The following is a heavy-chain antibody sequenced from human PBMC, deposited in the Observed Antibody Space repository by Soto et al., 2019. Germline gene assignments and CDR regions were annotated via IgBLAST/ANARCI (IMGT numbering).Heavy chain of an antibody. CDR1: GFSFSNYA. J-gene: IGHJ4*02. CDR3: EKDSSSNWGYFDY. V-gene: IGHV3-23*01. D-gene: IGHD6-13*01. Sequence: EVQLLDSGGGLVQPGGSLRLSCEASGFSFSNYAMSWVRQAPGKGLEWVSSISGGGNTYYADSVKGRFTISRDNSKNTLYLQVNSMRADDTAIYYCEKDSSSNWGYFDYWGQGTLVTVSS. CDR2: ISGGGNT.